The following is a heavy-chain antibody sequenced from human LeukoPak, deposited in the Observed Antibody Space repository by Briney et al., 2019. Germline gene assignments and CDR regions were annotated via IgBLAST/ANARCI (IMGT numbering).Heavy chain of an antibody. J-gene: IGHJ4*02. Sequence: PGGSLRLSCAASGFTFSSYAMNWVRQAPGKGLEWVSVISGSGVSTYYADSVKGRFTISRDNSKNTLYLQVNSLRVEDTAVYYCVKITSSSGGDYWGQGTLVTVSS. D-gene: IGHD6-19*01. CDR3: VKITSSSGGDY. V-gene: IGHV3-23*01. CDR2: ISGSGVST. CDR1: GFTFSSYA.